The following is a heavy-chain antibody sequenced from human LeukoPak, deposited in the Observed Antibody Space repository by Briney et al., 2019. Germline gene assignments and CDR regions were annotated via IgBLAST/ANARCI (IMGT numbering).Heavy chain of an antibody. CDR2: ISSLGTHI. Sequence: GGSLRLSCVASGFTLSTYSMNWVRQPPGKGLEWVSSISSLGTHINYADSVKGRFTVSRDNAKNSLYLQMDSLRAEDTAFYYCARGYDYANWFDPWGQGSLVTVSS. V-gene: IGHV3-21*01. D-gene: IGHD4/OR15-4a*01. J-gene: IGHJ5*02. CDR3: ARGYDYANWFDP. CDR1: GFTLSTYS.